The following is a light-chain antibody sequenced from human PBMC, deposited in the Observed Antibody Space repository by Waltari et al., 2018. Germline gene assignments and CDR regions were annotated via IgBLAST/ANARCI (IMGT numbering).Light chain of an antibody. CDR1: SSNIGTNY. CDR3: ASWGDGLSGPSVV. V-gene: IGLV1-47*01. Sequence: QSVLTQPPSASGTPGQRVTISCSGSSSNIGTNYIYWYQQLPGTAPKLLIFRNDQRPSGGPGRFPASKSGTSASLAISGLRSEDEADYYCASWGDGLSGPSVVFGGGTKLTVL. J-gene: IGLJ2*01. CDR2: RND.